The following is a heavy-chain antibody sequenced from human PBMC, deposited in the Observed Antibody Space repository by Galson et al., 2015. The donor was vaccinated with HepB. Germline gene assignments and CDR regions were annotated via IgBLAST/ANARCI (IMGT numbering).Heavy chain of an antibody. Sequence: SLRLSCAASGFIFNSYAMNWVRQAPGKGLEYVSGISNNADSTYYADSVKGRFTISRDNSKNALYLQLNSPTTEDTAVYYCVKDHSTGYGTSWFYFDYWGQGALVTVSS. CDR2: ISNNADST. V-gene: IGHV3-64D*06. CDR3: VKDHSTGYGTSWFYFDY. CDR1: GFIFNSYA. D-gene: IGHD6-19*01. J-gene: IGHJ4*02.